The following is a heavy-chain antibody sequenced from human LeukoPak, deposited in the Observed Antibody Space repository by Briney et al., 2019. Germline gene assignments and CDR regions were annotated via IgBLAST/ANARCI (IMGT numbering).Heavy chain of an antibody. V-gene: IGHV3-23*01. J-gene: IGHJ4*02. Sequence: GGSLTLSCAASGFTFSSHAMSWVRRAPGKGLEWVSSISDRGGNIYYPHHVKGRLTISSDNSKNMLYLQMKSLRDDDTAVYYCAKSRSGYALFDYWGQGTLVTVSS. CDR2: ISDRGGNI. CDR1: GFTFSSHA. CDR3: AKSRSGYALFDY. D-gene: IGHD5-12*01.